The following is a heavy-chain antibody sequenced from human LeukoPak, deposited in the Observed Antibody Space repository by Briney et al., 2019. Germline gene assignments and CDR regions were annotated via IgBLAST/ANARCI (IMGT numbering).Heavy chain of an antibody. Sequence: ASVKVSCKASGYTFTNYAMNWVRQAPGQGLEWMGWINTNTGNPTYAQGFTGRFVFSLDTSVSTAYLQISSLKAEDTAVYYCARAMSKVGASGVDYWGQGTLVTVSS. CDR1: GYTFTNYA. CDR2: INTNTGNP. D-gene: IGHD1-26*01. CDR3: ARAMSKVGASGVDY. J-gene: IGHJ4*02. V-gene: IGHV7-4-1*02.